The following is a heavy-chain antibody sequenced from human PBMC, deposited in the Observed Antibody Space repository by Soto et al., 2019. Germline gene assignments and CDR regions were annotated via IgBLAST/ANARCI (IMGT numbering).Heavy chain of an antibody. J-gene: IGHJ4*02. CDR1: GYTFTSYG. CDR2: ISAYNGNT. V-gene: IGHV1-18*01. Sequence: ASVKVSCKASGYTFTSYGISWVRQAPGQGLEWMGWISAYNGNTNYAQKLQGRVTMTTDTSTSTAYMELRSLTSDDTAVYYCARDWKEKVGTPFYYWGQGTPAPVYS. D-gene: IGHD1-26*01. CDR3: ARDWKEKVGTPFYY.